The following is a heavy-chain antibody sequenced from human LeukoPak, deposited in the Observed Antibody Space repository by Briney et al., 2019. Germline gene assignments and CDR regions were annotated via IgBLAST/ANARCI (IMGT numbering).Heavy chain of an antibody. CDR1: GFTFSGYG. CDR2: IGYDGGNN. J-gene: IGHJ4*02. D-gene: IGHD1-1*01. V-gene: IGHV3-30*02. CDR3: AKLTTGTTSSFDY. Sequence: SGGSLRLPCAASGFTFSGYGMHWVRQAAGKGLEWVAFIGYDGGNNYYADSVKGRFTISRDNSKNTLYLQMNSLRPEDTALYYCAKLTTGTTSSFDYWGQGTLVTVSS.